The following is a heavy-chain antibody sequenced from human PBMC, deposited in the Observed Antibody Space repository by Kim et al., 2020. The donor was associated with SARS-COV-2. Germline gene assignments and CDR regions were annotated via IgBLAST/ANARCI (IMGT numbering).Heavy chain of an antibody. CDR3: ARVGVWQQLAGGLDY. CDR1: GYTFTGYY. Sequence: ASVKVSCKASGYTFTGYYMHWVRQAPGQGLEWMGRINPNSGGTNYAQKFQGRVTMTRDTSISTAYMELSRLRSDDTAVYYCARVGVWQQLAGGLDYWGQGTLVTVSS. D-gene: IGHD6-13*01. J-gene: IGHJ4*02. CDR2: INPNSGGT. V-gene: IGHV1-2*06.